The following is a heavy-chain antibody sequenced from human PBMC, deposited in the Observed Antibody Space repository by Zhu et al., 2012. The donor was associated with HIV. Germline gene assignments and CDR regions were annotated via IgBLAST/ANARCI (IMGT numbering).Heavy chain of an antibody. V-gene: IGHV4-34*01. CDR3: ATRTGAWFDP. CDR2: INHSGST. Sequence: QVQLQQWGAGLLEPSETLSLTCAVYGGSFSGYYWSWIRQPPGKGLEWIGEINHSGSTNYNPSLKSRVTISVDTSKNQFSLKLSSVTAADTAVYYCATRTGAWFDPWGQGNPGHRLL. D-gene: IGHD1-1*01. J-gene: IGHJ5*02. CDR1: GGSFSGYY.